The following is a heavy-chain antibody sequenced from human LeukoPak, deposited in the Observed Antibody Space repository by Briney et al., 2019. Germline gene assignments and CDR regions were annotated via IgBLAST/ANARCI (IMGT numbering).Heavy chain of an antibody. V-gene: IGHV3-30-3*01. D-gene: IGHD5-18*01. CDR3: ARELDTAMPDYYYYGMDV. CDR1: GFTFSNYA. CDR2: ISYDGSNK. J-gene: IGHJ6*02. Sequence: GGSLRLSCAASGFTFSNYAMHWVRQAPGKGLEWVAVISYDGSNKYYADSVKGRFTISRDNSKNTLYLQMNSLRAEDTAVYYCARELDTAMPDYYYYGMDVWGQGTTVTVSS.